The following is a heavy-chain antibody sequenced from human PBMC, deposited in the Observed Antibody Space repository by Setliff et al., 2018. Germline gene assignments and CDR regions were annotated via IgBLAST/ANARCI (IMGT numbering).Heavy chain of an antibody. J-gene: IGHJ6*03. Sequence: SETLSLTCTVSGTSISRYYWSWIRQPAGKGLEWIGHIYIGGSANYNPSLKSRVTMSIDTSKNQFSLKLNSVTAADMAVYYCAREQWLDPPGYYYMDVWAKGTTVTVSS. CDR3: AREQWLDPPGYYYMDV. D-gene: IGHD6-19*01. V-gene: IGHV4-4*07. CDR1: GTSISRYY. CDR2: IYIGGSA.